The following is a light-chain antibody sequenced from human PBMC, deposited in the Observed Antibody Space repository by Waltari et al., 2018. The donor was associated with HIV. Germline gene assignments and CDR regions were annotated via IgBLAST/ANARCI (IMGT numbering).Light chain of an antibody. CDR2: VGPGGSVG. Sequence: QPVLTQPPSASASLGASVTLTCTLSSGYSNYRVDWYQQRPGTGPRFVMRVGPGGSVGSKGDGIPDRFSALGSGLNRYLTIKNIQEEDESDYHCGADHGTGSNFVYVFGPGTKVTVL. CDR3: GADHGTGSNFVYV. CDR1: SGYSNYR. V-gene: IGLV9-49*02. J-gene: IGLJ1*01.